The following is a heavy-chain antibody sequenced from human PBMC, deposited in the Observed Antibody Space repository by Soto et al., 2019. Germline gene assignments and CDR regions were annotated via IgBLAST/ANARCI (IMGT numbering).Heavy chain of an antibody. CDR1: GFTFITYS. CDR2: ISSSAVYI. D-gene: IGHD3-10*01. CDR3: VRDGLDYYATERLYFDN. J-gene: IGHJ4*02. Sequence: PGGSLRLSCAASGFTFITYSLSWGRQAPGQGLERVASISSSAVYIDYADPAMGRFTTSRDNTNNSLYPQKNSLRTEDTATYYFVRDGLDYYATERLYFDNWGQGTMVTVSS. V-gene: IGHV3-21*01.